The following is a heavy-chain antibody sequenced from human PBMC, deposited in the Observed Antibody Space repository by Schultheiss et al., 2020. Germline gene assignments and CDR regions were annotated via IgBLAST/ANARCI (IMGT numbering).Heavy chain of an antibody. J-gene: IGHJ3*02. CDR2: IYYSGST. CDR3: ARGTRRDIPNINTMAPLGRTFDI. V-gene: IGHV4-31*03. D-gene: IGHD3-10*01. Sequence: SETLSLTCTVSGGSISSGGYYWSWIRQHPGKGLEWIGYIYYSGSTYYNPSLKSRVTISVDTSKNQFSLRLSSVTAADTAVYYCARGTRRDIPNINTMAPLGRTFDIWGQGTMVTVSS. CDR1: GGSISSGGYY.